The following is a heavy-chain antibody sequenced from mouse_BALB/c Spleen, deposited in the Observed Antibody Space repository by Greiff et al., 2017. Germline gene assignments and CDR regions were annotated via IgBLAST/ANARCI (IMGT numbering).Heavy chain of an antibody. CDR2: LVPGSGST. J-gene: IGHJ3*01. Sequence: QVLLQQSGAELMKPGASVKISCKATGYTFSSYWLEWVKQRPGPGLEWIGGLVPGSGSTNYNEKFKGKATFTADTSSNTAYMQLSSLTSEDTAVYCCARNDFIAWFAYWGQGTLVTVSA. D-gene: IGHD1-2*01. CDR3: ARNDFIAWFAY. CDR1: GYTFSSYW. V-gene: IGHV1-9*01.